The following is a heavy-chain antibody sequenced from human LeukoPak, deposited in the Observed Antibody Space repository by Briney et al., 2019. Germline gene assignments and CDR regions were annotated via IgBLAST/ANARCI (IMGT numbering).Heavy chain of an antibody. CDR1: GGSISSSSYY. V-gene: IGHV4-39*01. J-gene: IGHJ4*02. CDR2: IYYSGST. Sequence: SETLSLTCTVSGGSISSSSYYWGWIRQPPGKGLEWIGSIYYSGSTYYNPSLKSRVTISVDTSKNQFSLKLSSVTAADTAVYYCARHRRGVYSSGRRNSYFDYWGQGTLVTVSS. CDR3: ARHRRGVYSSGRRNSYFDY. D-gene: IGHD6-19*01.